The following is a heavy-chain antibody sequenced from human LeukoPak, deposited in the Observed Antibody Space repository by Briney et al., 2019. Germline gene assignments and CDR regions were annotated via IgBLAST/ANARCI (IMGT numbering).Heavy chain of an antibody. Sequence: SQTLSLTCGISGDGVSSNSAAWNWIRQSPSRGLEWLGRTYYRSKWFINYAPSVKSRIIINPDTPKNQVSLQLNSVTPEDTAVYYCTRSDCSSGRCPGFDYWGQGTLVTVSS. D-gene: IGHD2-15*01. J-gene: IGHJ4*02. CDR1: GDGVSSNSAA. CDR3: TRSDCSSGRCPGFDY. V-gene: IGHV6-1*01. CDR2: TYYRSKWFI.